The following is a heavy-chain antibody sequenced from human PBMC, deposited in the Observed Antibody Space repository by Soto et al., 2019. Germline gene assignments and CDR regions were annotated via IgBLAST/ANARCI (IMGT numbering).Heavy chain of an antibody. CDR1: GFSLTTTDMC. CDR3: ARPYCSGGTCYSVYFDY. Sequence: ESGPTLVNPTQTLTLTCTFSGFSLTTTDMCVSWIRQPPGKAPEWLARIDWDDDKYYSTSLKTRLTISKDTSKNQVVLTMTNVDPVDTATYYCARPYCSGGTCYSVYFDYWGPGTLVTVSS. D-gene: IGHD2-15*01. CDR2: IDWDDDK. J-gene: IGHJ4*02. V-gene: IGHV2-70*11.